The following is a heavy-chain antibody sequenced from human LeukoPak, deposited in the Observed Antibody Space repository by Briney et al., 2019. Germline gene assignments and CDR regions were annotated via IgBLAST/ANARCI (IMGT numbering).Heavy chain of an antibody. CDR1: GGSIGGSPNY. V-gene: IGHV4-39*01. CDR2: IYYSGNT. J-gene: IGHJ3*02. D-gene: IGHD5-24*01. Sequence: PSETLSLTCSVSGGSIGGSPNYRGWIRQPPGKGLEWIANIYYSGNTYYLPSLKSRVTISVDPAKNQFSLNLRSVTAADTAVYYCATEEIDAYDIWGQGTLVTVSS. CDR3: ATEEIDAYDI.